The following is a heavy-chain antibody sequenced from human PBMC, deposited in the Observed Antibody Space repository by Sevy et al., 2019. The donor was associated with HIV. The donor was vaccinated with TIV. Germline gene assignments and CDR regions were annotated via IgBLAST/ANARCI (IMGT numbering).Heavy chain of an antibody. J-gene: IGHJ4*02. CDR3: VKGPYDSSGYYLRIFDY. CDR1: GFTFSSYA. D-gene: IGHD3-22*01. CDR2: ISSNGGST. V-gene: IGHV3-64D*06. Sequence: GGSLRLSCSASGFTFSSYAMHWVRQAPGKGLEYVSAISSNGGSTYYADSVKGRFTISRDNSKNTLYLQMSSLRAEDTAGYYCVKGPYDSSGYYLRIFDYWGQGTPGTVSS.